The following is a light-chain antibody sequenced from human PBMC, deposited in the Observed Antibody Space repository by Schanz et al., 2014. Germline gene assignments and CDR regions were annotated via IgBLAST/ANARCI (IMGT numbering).Light chain of an antibody. J-gene: IGKJ4*01. V-gene: IGKV3D-20*02. CDR3: QQRYNWFLT. Sequence: EIVLTQSPGTLSLSPGERATLSCRASQSISSTHLAWYQQQPGQAPRLLIFGASSRATGIPDRFSGSGSGTDFTLTISSLEPEDFAVYYCQQRYNWFLTFGGGTKVEIK. CDR2: GAS. CDR1: QSISSTH.